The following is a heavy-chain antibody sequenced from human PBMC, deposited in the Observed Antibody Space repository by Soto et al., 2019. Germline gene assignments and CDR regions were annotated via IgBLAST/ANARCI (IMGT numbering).Heavy chain of an antibody. D-gene: IGHD3-22*01. CDR3: ARNYDSGYDY. Sequence: SETLSLTCTVSGGSISSGGYHWSWIRQHPGKGLEWIGYIYYSGSTYYNPSLKRRVIISLDTSKNQLSLRLSSVTAADAAVYYCARNYDSGYDYWGQGALVTVSS. J-gene: IGHJ4*02. CDR2: IYYSGST. V-gene: IGHV4-31*03. CDR1: GGSISSGGYH.